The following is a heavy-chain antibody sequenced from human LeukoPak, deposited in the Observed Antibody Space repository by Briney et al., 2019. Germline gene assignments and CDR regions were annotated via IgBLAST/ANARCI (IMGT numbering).Heavy chain of an antibody. J-gene: IGHJ4*02. V-gene: IGHV3-30-3*01. CDR3: ARDGSNIAVAGLFDY. Sequence: PGGSLRLSCAASGFTFSSYAMHWVRQAPGKGLEWVAVISYDGSNKYYADSVKGRFTISRDNSKNTLYLQMNSLRAEDTAVYYCARDGSNIAVAGLFDYWGQGTLVTVSS. D-gene: IGHD6-19*01. CDR1: GFTFSSYA. CDR2: ISYDGSNK.